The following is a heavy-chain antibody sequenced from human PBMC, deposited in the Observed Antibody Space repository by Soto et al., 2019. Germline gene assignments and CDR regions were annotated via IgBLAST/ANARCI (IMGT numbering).Heavy chain of an antibody. Sequence: GGSLRLSCAASGFIFSSYAMTWVRQAPGKGLEWVSAISGSGRSTYYADSVKGRFTISRDNSKNTLYLQMNSLRAEDTAVYYCAKVNINTGCCNWFALPGPGPLVTVS. J-gene: IGHJ5*02. D-gene: IGHD2-2*01. V-gene: IGHV3-23*01. CDR2: ISGSGRST. CDR1: GFIFSSYA. CDR3: AKVNINTGCCNWFAL.